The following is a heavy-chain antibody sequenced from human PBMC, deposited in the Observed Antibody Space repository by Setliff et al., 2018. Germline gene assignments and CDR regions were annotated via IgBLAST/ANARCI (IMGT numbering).Heavy chain of an antibody. CDR3: ARHKSNGSGSYLSLYMDV. V-gene: IGHV4-39*01. Sequence: NPSETLSLTCRVSGGSISSGNYYWGLIRQPPGKGLEWVATIYYSGSTYSNPSLKSRLIISVDAPDNQFSVKLSSVTAADTAVYYCARHKSNGSGSYLSLYMDVWGKGIMVTVSS. CDR1: GGSISSGNYY. D-gene: IGHD3-10*01. J-gene: IGHJ6*03. CDR2: IYYSGST.